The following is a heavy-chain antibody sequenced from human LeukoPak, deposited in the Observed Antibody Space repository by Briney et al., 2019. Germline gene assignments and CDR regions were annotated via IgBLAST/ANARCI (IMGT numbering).Heavy chain of an antibody. D-gene: IGHD6-19*01. J-gene: IGHJ4*02. CDR1: GFTFGSYA. CDR2: ISYDGSNK. V-gene: IGHV3-30-3*01. Sequence: GGSLRLSCAASGFTFGSYAMHWVRQAPGKGLEWVAVISYDGSNKYYADSVKGRFTISRDNSKNTLYLQMNSLRAEDTAVYYCVRDVEQWLVPGYFDYWGQGTLVTVSS. CDR3: VRDVEQWLVPGYFDY.